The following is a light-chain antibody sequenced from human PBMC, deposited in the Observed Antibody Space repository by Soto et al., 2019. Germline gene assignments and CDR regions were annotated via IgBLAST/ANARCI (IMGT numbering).Light chain of an antibody. CDR2: LNV. CDR1: SSNIGAGYD. Sequence: QSVLTQPPSVSGAPGQRVIISCTGNSSNIGAGYDVNWYQQLPGTAPKLLIYLNVNRPSGVPDRFSGSKSATSASLAISGLQAEDDAVYYSPSYDNSFSASDVFGTGNKVPVL. J-gene: IGLJ1*01. V-gene: IGLV1-40*01. CDR3: PSYDNSFSASDV.